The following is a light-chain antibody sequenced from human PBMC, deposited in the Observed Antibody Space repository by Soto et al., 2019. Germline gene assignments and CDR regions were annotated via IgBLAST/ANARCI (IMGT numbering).Light chain of an antibody. Sequence: DPPMTQSPSSLSASVGDRVTITCRASEDVRNSLSWYQQKPGKAPKLLIYAASSLQTGVPSRFSGAGSGTDFSLAISTLQPEDFATYYCLQSYTFPYTFGQETKVEIK. J-gene: IGKJ2*01. CDR2: AAS. CDR3: LQSYTFPYT. CDR1: EDVRNS. V-gene: IGKV1-39*01.